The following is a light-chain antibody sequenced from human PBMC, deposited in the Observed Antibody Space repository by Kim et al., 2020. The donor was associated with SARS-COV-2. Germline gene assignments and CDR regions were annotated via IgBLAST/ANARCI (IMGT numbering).Light chain of an antibody. Sequence: SVSPGQTASITCSGDKLGDKYVCWYQQKPGQSPVRVIYEDSRRPSGIPERFLGSNSGNTATLTISGTQAMDEADYYCQAWDSSTGVFGGGTQLTVL. V-gene: IGLV3-1*01. J-gene: IGLJ3*02. CDR2: EDS. CDR3: QAWDSSTGV. CDR1: KLGDKY.